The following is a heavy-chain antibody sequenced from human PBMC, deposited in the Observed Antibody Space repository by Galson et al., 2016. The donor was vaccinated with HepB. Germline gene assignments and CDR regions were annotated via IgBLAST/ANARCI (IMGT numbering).Heavy chain of an antibody. J-gene: IGHJ2*01. D-gene: IGHD3-16*01. CDR3: ARVSVGGNWYIDL. V-gene: IGHV4-61*01. CDR1: GGSVSSGTYY. Sequence: SETLSLTCTVSGGSVSSGTYYWSWIRQPPGKGLEWIGYIFYTGSTKCIPSLKSRVTMSVDTSKNQFSLKLSSVTAADTAVYYCARVSVGGNWYIDLWGRGTLVTVSS. CDR2: IFYTGST.